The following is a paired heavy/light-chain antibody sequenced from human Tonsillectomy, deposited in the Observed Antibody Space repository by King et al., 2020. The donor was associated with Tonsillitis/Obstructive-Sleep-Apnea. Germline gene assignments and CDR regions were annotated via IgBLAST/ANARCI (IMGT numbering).Heavy chain of an antibody. CDR3: ATGSRTTVTTWDAFDI. CDR2: FDPEDGET. CDR1: GYTLSELS. J-gene: IGHJ3*02. V-gene: IGHV1-24*01. Sequence: QVQLVQSGAEVKKPGASVKVSCKVFGYTLSELSMHWVRQAPGEGLEWMGGFDPEDGETIYAQKFQGRVTMTEDTSTDTAYMELSSLRSEDTAVYYCATGSRTTVTTWDAFDIWGQGTMVTVS. D-gene: IGHD4-17*01.
Light chain of an antibody. CDR1: NIGSKD. Sequence: SYELTQALSVSVALGQTARIACGGNNIGSKDVHWYQQKPGQAPVLVIYRDSNRPSGIPERFSGSNSGNTATLTISRAQAGDEADYYCQVWDSSTVFGTGTKVTVL. CDR3: QVWDSSTV. CDR2: RDS. V-gene: IGLV3-9*01. J-gene: IGLJ1*01.